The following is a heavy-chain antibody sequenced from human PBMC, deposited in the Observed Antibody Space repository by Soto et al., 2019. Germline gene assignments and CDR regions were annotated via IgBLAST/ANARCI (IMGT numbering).Heavy chain of an antibody. CDR2: FDPEDGET. Sequence: ASVKVSCKVSGYTLTELPMHWVRQASGKGLEWMGGFDPEDGETIYAQKFQCRATTTEDTSTHTAYMELRSLRSEDTAVYNFATRSVQVVVLEGFFDIWGQGTMVTVSS. D-gene: IGHD2-2*01. J-gene: IGHJ3*02. V-gene: IGHV1-24*01. CDR1: GYTLTELP. CDR3: ATRSVQVVVLEGFFDI.